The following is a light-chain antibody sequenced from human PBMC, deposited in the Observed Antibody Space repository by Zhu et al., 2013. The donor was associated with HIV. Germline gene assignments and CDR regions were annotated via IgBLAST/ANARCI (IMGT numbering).Light chain of an antibody. CDR3: HVWDSSSDPVV. CDR1: NIGDRS. Sequence: SYELTQPPSVSVAPGKTASITCGGNNIGDRSVHWYQQKPGQAPLLVIYDDTDRPSGIPERFSGSNSGNTATLTISRVEAGDEADYYCHVWDSSSDPVVFGGGTKLTVL. V-gene: IGLV3-21*04. J-gene: IGLJ2*01. CDR2: DDT.